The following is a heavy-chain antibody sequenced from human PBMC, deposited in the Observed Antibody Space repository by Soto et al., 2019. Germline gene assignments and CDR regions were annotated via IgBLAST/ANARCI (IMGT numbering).Heavy chain of an antibody. CDR3: ARGMGRYFDL. CDR2: ISARGRT. D-gene: IGHD2-8*01. J-gene: IGHJ2*01. V-gene: IGHV4-4*07. Sequence: QVQLQESGPGLVKPSETLSLTCTVSGDSISNFNWSWIRQPTGKELASLGRISARGRTNYNPSLQSRVAMSLDTSKNQFSLRLTSLSAADTAVYFCARGMGRYFDLWGRGTLVTVFS. CDR1: GDSISNFN.